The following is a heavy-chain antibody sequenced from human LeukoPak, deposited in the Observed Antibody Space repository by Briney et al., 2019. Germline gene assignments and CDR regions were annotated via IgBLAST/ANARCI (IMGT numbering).Heavy chain of an antibody. CDR2: IYYSGST. CDR3: ARVKYCSGGSCYPGFDY. V-gene: IGHV4-59*08. J-gene: IGHJ4*02. CDR1: GGSISSYY. D-gene: IGHD2-15*01. Sequence: SETLSLTCTVSGGSISSYYWSWIRQPPGKGLEWIGYIYYSGSTNYNPSLKSRVTISVDTSKNQFSLKLSSVTAADTAVYYCARVKYCSGGSCYPGFDYWGQGTLVTVSS.